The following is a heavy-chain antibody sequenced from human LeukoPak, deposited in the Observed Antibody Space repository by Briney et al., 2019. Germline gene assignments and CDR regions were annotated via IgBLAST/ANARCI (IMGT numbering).Heavy chain of an antibody. J-gene: IGHJ4*02. D-gene: IGHD1-14*01. CDR3: ARDRIRGDY. CDR2: INSDGSST. V-gene: IGHV3-74*01. Sequence: GGSLRLSCVASGFTFSSYWMHWVRQAPGKGLVWVSRINSDGSSTSYADSVKGPFTISRDNAKNTLCLQVNSLRAEDTAVYYCARDRIRGDYWGQGTLVTVSS. CDR1: GFTFSSYW.